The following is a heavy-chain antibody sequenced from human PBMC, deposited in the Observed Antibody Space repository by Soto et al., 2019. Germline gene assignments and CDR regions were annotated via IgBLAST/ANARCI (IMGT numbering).Heavy chain of an antibody. CDR2: INDSGST. V-gene: IGHV4-34*01. D-gene: IGHD2-2*01. Sequence: QVQLQQWGAGLLKPSETLSLTCAVYGGSFSGYYWTWIRQTPGKGLEWIGEINDSGSTNYKPSLKRRVTISADTSKKQFALNVTSVTAADTAVYYCARGECSSNYCFTRWALDIGGQGTVVTVSS. J-gene: IGHJ3*02. CDR3: ARGECSSNYCFTRWALDI. CDR1: GGSFSGYY.